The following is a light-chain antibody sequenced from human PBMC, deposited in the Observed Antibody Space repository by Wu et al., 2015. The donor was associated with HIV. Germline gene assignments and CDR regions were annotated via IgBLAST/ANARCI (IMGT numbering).Light chain of an antibody. V-gene: IGKV1-9*01. Sequence: DIQLTQSPSFPSASVGDRVTITCRASQGISSYLAWYQQKPGKAPKLLIYGASTLQSGVPSRFSGSESGTEFTLTISSLQPEDFATYYCQQSYSTPPNSFGQGTILEIK. CDR1: QGISSY. J-gene: IGKJ2*03. CDR3: QQSYSTPPNS. CDR2: GAS.